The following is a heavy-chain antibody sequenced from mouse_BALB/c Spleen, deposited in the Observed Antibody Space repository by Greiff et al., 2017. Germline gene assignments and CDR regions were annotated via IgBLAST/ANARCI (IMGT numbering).Heavy chain of an antibody. V-gene: IGHV1S81*02. Sequence: QVQLQQSGAELVKPGASVKLSCKASGYTFTSYWMHWVKQRPGQGLEWIGEINPSNGRTNYNEKFKSKATLTVDKSSSTAYMQLSSLTSEDSAVYYCARPYERFAYWGQGTLVTVSA. D-gene: IGHD2-14*01. CDR2: INPSNGRT. CDR3: ARPYERFAY. CDR1: GYTFTSYW. J-gene: IGHJ3*01.